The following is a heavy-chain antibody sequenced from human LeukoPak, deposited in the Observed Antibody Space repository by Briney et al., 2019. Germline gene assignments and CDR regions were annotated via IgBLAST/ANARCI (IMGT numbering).Heavy chain of an antibody. V-gene: IGHV1-18*01. CDR2: ISPYNGNT. CDR1: GYTFTSYG. D-gene: IGHD2-21*01. CDR3: ARDRQCGY. Sequence: ASVKVSCKASGYTFTSYGISWVRQAPGQGLEWMGWISPYNGNTNYAPKLQGRATMTTDTATSTAYMELTSLTSDDTAVYYCARDRQCGYWGQGTLVTGSS. J-gene: IGHJ4*02.